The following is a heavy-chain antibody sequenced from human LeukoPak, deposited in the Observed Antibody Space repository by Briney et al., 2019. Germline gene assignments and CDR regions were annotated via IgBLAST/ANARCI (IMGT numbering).Heavy chain of an antibody. D-gene: IGHD4-23*01. Sequence: GASVKVSCKASGYTFTGYYMHWVRQAPGQGLEWMGWINPNSGGTNYALKFQGRVTMTRDTSISTAYMELSRLRSDDTAVYYCARPHDYGGDDAFDIWGQGTMVTVSS. CDR3: ARPHDYGGDDAFDI. J-gene: IGHJ3*02. V-gene: IGHV1-2*02. CDR1: GYTFTGYY. CDR2: INPNSGGT.